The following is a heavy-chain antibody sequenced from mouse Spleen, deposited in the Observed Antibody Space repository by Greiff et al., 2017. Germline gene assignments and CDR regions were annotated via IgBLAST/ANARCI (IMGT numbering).Heavy chain of an antibody. V-gene: IGHV1-53*01. CDR1: GYTFTSYC. CDR2: INPSNGGT. CDR3: ARNDDGGGFAY. J-gene: IGHJ3*01. D-gene: IGHD2-4*01. Sequence: QVQLQQPGTGLVKPGASVKLSCKASGYTFTSYCVHWVHQRPGQGLEWIGNINPSNGGTNYTENFKSKATLTVDKSSSTAYMQISRLTSEDSAYFYCARNDDGGGFAYWGQGTMVTVSA.